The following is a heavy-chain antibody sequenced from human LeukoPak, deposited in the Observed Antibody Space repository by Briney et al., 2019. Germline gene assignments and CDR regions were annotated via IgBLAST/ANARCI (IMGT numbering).Heavy chain of an antibody. CDR1: GASISSYY. Sequence: SETLSLTCTVSGASISSYYWSWIRQPAGKGLEWIGRTYSSGSTNYNPSLKSRVTMSVDTSKDQFSLKLTSVTAADTAVYYCASEGDYCSDASCFPKPYFSYWGQGTLVTVSS. CDR2: TYSSGST. J-gene: IGHJ4*02. CDR3: ASEGDYCSDASCFPKPYFSY. V-gene: IGHV4-4*07. D-gene: IGHD2-2*01.